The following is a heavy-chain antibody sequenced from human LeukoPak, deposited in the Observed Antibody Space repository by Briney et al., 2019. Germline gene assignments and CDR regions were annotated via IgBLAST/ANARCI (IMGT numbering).Heavy chain of an antibody. J-gene: IGHJ6*03. CDR2: IRYDGSNK. CDR3: AKDPTTYYYYYMDV. Sequence: GGSLRLSCAASGFTFSSYGMHWVRQAPGKGLEWVAFIRYDGSNKYYADSVKGRFTTSRDNSKNTLYLQMNSLRAEDTAVYYCAKDPTTYYYYYMDVWGKGTTVTVSS. V-gene: IGHV3-30*02. CDR1: GFTFSSYG. D-gene: IGHD1-1*01.